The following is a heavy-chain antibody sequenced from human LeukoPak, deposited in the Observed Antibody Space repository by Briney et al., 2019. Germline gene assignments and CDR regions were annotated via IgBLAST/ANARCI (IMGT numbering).Heavy chain of an antibody. Sequence: ASVKVSCKASGYTFTSYDINWMRQATGQGLEWMGWMNPNSGNTGYAQKFQGRFTLTRETFISTAYMELSSLRSDDTAVYYCVRAMAPLDTFNYQYAMDVWGQGTMVTVSS. CDR3: VRAMAPLDTFNYQYAMDV. CDR1: GYTFTSYD. J-gene: IGHJ6*02. CDR2: MNPNSGNT. D-gene: IGHD5-24*01. V-gene: IGHV1-8*01.